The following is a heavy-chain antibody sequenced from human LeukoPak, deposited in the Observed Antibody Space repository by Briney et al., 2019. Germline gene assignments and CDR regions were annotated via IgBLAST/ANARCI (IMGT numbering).Heavy chain of an antibody. J-gene: IGHJ4*02. CDR3: ASRTAARFYYFDY. V-gene: IGHV4-34*01. D-gene: IGHD6-6*01. CDR1: GGSFSGYY. Sequence: SETLSLTCAVYGGSFSGYYWSWIRQPPGKGLEWIGEINHSGSTNYNPSLKSRVTISVDTSKNQFSLKLSSVTAADTAVYYCASRTAARFYYFDYWGQGTLSPSPQ. CDR2: INHSGST.